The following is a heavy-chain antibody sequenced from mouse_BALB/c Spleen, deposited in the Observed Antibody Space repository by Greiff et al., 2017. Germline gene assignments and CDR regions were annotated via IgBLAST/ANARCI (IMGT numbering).Heavy chain of an antibody. J-gene: IGHJ2*01. V-gene: IGHV1-87*01. Sequence: QVQLKESGAELARPGASVKLSCKASGYTFTSYWMQWVKQRPGQGLEWIGAIYPGDGDTRYTQKFKGKATLTADKSSSTAYMQLSSLASEDSAVYYCARRDYYGSSYFDYWGQGTTLTVSS. CDR2: IYPGDGDT. D-gene: IGHD1-1*01. CDR1: GYTFTSYW. CDR3: ARRDYYGSSYFDY.